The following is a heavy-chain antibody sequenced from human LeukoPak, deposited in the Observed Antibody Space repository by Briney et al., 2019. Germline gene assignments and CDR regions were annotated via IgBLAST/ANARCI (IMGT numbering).Heavy chain of an antibody. J-gene: IGHJ4*02. D-gene: IGHD1-14*01. V-gene: IGHV3-33*01. CDR1: GFTFGGYG. Sequence: GGSLRLSCAGSGFTFGGYGMHWFRQTPGKGLEWVAVIAYDGSRAFYADSVKGRFTISRDNSKNTMSVQMDDLRAEDTAVYYCTRYNNDYFDYWGQGTLVTVSS. CDR3: TRYNNDYFDY. CDR2: IAYDGSRA.